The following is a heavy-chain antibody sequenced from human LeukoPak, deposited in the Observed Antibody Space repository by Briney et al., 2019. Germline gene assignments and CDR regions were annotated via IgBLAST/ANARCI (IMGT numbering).Heavy chain of an antibody. J-gene: IGHJ4*02. CDR3: ATEGGSGWYGHFDH. CDR2: IKSKTNGGTP. V-gene: IGHV3-15*01. Sequence: GGSLRLSCVVSGFSFSNAWMTWVRQAPGEGLEWVGRIKSKTNGGTPDYAAPVKGRFTISRDDSKSTLYLQMNSLETEDTATYYCATEGGSGWYGHFDHWGQGTLVTVSS. D-gene: IGHD6-19*01. CDR1: GFSFSNAW.